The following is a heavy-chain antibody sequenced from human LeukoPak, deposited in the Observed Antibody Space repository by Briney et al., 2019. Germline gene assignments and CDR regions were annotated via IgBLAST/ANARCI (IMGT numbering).Heavy chain of an antibody. D-gene: IGHD6-13*01. V-gene: IGHV5-51*01. CDR1: GYSFTSFW. CDR3: ATALFGSTWYAGSDY. CDR2: IYPGDSDT. Sequence: GESLKISCKGSGYSFTSFWIGWVRQMPGKGLEWMGVIYPGDSDTRYSPSFQGQVTISADKSINTAYLQWSSLKASDTAMYYCATALFGSTWYAGSDYWGQGTLVTVSS. J-gene: IGHJ4*02.